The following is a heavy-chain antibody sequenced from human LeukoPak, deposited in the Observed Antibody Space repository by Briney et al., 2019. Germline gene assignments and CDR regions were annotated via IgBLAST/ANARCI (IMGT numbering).Heavy chain of an antibody. CDR1: GGSISSYY. D-gene: IGHD3-3*01. Sequence: SETLSLTCTVSGGSISSYYWSWIRQPPGKGLEWIGYIYYSGSTNYNPSLKSRVTISVDTSKNQFSLKLSSVTAADTAVYYCAGESFLEWFLYMEVGGKGTTVTASS. V-gene: IGHV4-59*01. CDR2: IYYSGST. J-gene: IGHJ6*03. CDR3: AGESFLEWFLYMEV.